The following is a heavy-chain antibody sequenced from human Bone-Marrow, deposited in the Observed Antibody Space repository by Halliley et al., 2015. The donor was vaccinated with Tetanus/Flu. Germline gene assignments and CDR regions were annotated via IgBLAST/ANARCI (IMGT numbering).Heavy chain of an antibody. J-gene: IGHJ3*02. Sequence: SYVDSGGSTKNDADSVKGRFTISRDNAKKSLLLQMNSLSAEDTAVYYCAAEYSSSSGRAFEIWGQGTMVTVSS. CDR2: VDSGGSTK. CDR3: AAEYSSSSGRAFEI. V-gene: IGHV3-48*03. D-gene: IGHD6-6*01.